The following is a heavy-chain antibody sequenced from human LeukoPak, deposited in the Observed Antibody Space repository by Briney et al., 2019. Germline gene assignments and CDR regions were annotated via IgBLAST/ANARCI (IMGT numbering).Heavy chain of an antibody. Sequence: GGSLRLSCAASGFTFSSYSMNWVLQAPGKGLEWVSSISSSSSYIYYADSVKGRFTISRDNAKNSLYLQMNSLRAEDTAVYYCARGGGGYDGRDYWGQGTLVTVSS. V-gene: IGHV3-21*01. D-gene: IGHD5-12*01. CDR3: ARGGGGYDGRDY. J-gene: IGHJ4*02. CDR1: GFTFSSYS. CDR2: ISSSSSYI.